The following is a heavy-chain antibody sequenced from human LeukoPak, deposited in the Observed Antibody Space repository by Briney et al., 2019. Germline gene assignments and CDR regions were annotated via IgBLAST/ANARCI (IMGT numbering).Heavy chain of an antibody. CDR2: IIPIFGTA. J-gene: IGHJ6*03. CDR3: ARNNYDFWSGYPSNYYYMDV. CDR1: GGTFSSYA. Sequence: SVKVSCKASGGTFSSYAISWVRQAPGQGLEWMGGIIPIFGTANYAQKFQGRVTITADESTSTAYMELSSLRSEDTAVYYCARNNYDFWSGYPSNYYYMDVWGKGTTITVSS. V-gene: IGHV1-69*13. D-gene: IGHD3-3*01.